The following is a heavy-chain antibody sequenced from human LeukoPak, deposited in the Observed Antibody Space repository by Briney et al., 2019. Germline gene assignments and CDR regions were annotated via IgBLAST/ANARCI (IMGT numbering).Heavy chain of an antibody. CDR1: GGSFSGYY. Sequence: SETLSLTCAVYGGSFSGYYWSWIRQPPGKGLEWIGEINHSGSTNYNPSLKSRVTISVDKSKNQFSLKLSSVTAADTAVYYCARTYSSSWYAFDIWGQGTMVTVSS. J-gene: IGHJ3*02. V-gene: IGHV4-34*01. CDR2: INHSGST. CDR3: ARTYSSSWYAFDI. D-gene: IGHD6-13*01.